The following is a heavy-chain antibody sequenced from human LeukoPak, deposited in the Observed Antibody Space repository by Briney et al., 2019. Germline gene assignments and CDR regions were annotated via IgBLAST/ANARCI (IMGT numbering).Heavy chain of an antibody. D-gene: IGHD3-10*01. CDR2: ISYDGSNK. V-gene: IGHV3-30*03. J-gene: IGHJ3*02. CDR1: GFTFSSYG. Sequence: GGSLRLSCAASGFTFSSYGMHWVRQAPGKGLEWVAVISYDGSNKYYADSVKGRFTISRDNSKNTLYLQMNSLRAEDTAVYYCALSWGYLDAFDIWGQGTMVTVSS. CDR3: ALSWGYLDAFDI.